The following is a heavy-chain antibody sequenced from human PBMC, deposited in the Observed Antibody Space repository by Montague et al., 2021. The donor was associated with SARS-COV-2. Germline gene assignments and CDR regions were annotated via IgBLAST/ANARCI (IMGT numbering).Heavy chain of an antibody. CDR3: ARVRYYGSGTSLGMDV. CDR1: GGSISSHY. Sequence: SETLSLTCTVPGGSISSHYWSWIRQPPGRGLQWIGYISYSGSTNYNPSLKSRVTISVDTSKNQFSLKLSSVTAADTAVYYCARVRYYGSGTSLGMDVWGQGTTVTVSS. D-gene: IGHD3-10*01. J-gene: IGHJ6*02. V-gene: IGHV4-59*11. CDR2: ISYSGST.